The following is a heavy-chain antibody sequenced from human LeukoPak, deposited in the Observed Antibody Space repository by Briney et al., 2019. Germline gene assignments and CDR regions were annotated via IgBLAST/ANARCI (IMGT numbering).Heavy chain of an antibody. CDR2: ISWDGGST. CDR3: AKGWPATWAHFDY. CDR1: GFTFDDYT. Sequence: GGSLRLSCAASGFTFDDYTMHWVRQAPGKGLEWVSLISWDGGSTYYADSMKGRFTISRDNSQKTLYLQMNSLRAEDTAVYYCAKGWPATWAHFDYWGQGTLVTVSS. D-gene: IGHD7-27*01. V-gene: IGHV3-43*01. J-gene: IGHJ4*02.